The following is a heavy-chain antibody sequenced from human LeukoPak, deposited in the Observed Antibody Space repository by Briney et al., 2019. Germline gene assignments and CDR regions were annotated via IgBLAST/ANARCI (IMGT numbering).Heavy chain of an antibody. V-gene: IGHV3-21*01. J-gene: IGHJ4*02. CDR1: GFTFSSYS. D-gene: IGHD1-26*01. Sequence: GGSLRLSCAASGFTFSSYSMNWVRQAPGNGREWVSSISSSSSYIYYADSVKGRFTISRDNAKNSLYLQMNSLRAEDTAAYYCARRREWEPPDYWGQGTLVTVSS. CDR3: ARRREWEPPDY. CDR2: ISSSSSYI.